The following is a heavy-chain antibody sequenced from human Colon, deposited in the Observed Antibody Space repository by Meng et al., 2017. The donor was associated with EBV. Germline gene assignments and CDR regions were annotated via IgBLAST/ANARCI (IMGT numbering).Heavy chain of an antibody. D-gene: IGHD4-17*01. CDR2: IYYSGST. J-gene: IGHJ2*01. Sequence: QVQLQESGPGLVKPSETLSLTCTVSGGSVNSGAYYWSWFRQPPGKGLEYIGYIYYSGSTYYNPSLKSRVIISVDTSKNQFSLRLNSVTAADTAVYYCASLYGDSSVWYLDLWGRGTLVTVSS. CDR1: GGSVNSGAYY. V-gene: IGHV4-31*03. CDR3: ASLYGDSSVWYLDL.